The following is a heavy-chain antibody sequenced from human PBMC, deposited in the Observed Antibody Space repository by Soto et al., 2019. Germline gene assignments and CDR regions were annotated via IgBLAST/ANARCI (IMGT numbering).Heavy chain of an antibody. CDR3: ARDAVGYCSGGSCYYYYGMDV. J-gene: IGHJ6*02. V-gene: IGHV4-59*12. Sequence: QVQLQESGPGLVKPSETLSLTCTVSGGSISSYYWSWIRQPPGKGLEWIGYIYYSGSTNYNPSLSGRVTISVDTSKNPFALKLSSVTAADTAVYYCARDAVGYCSGGSCYYYYGMDVWGQGTTVTVSS. CDR1: GGSISSYY. CDR2: IYYSGST. D-gene: IGHD2-15*01.